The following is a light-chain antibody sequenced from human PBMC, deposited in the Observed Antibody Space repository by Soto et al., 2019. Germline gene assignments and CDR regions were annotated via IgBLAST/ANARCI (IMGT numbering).Light chain of an antibody. CDR3: QQRYYWPWT. V-gene: IGKV3-11*01. J-gene: IGKJ1*01. CDR1: QSVSNNY. Sequence: EIVLTQSPATLSVSPGDRVTLSCRASQSVSNNYLAWYQQKPGQAPRLLIYDVSNRATGISARFSGSGSGTDFTLTIGSLEPEDFAVYFCQQRYYWPWTVGQGTKVDIK. CDR2: DVS.